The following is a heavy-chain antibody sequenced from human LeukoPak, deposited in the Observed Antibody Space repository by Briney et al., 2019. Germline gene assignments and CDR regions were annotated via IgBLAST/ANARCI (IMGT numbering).Heavy chain of an antibody. J-gene: IGHJ4*02. CDR1: GFTVSSNY. D-gene: IGHD3-16*01. V-gene: IGHV3-15*06. Sequence: GGSLRLSCAASGFTVSSNYMNWVRQAPGKGLEWVGRIKSNSDGGTTNYAAPVKGRFAISRDDSKNTLYLQMNSLKTEDTAMYYCFTEVPGGGYWGQGTLVTVSS. CDR3: FTEVPGGGY. CDR2: IKSNSDGGTT.